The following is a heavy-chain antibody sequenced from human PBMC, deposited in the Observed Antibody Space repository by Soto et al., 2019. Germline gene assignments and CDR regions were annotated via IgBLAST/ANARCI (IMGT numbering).Heavy chain of an antibody. D-gene: IGHD2-2*01. CDR3: ARGSLKGGTPSADFGH. CDR2: IYPSDSAT. J-gene: IGHJ1*01. V-gene: IGHV5-51*01. Sequence: GESLKISCQGSGFSFTHYWIGWVRQVPGKGLEWMGVIYPSDSATRYNPSFQGQVAMSADPSISTAYLQWSSLKASDTAIYFCARGSLKGGTPSADFGHWGQGPQVTVST. CDR1: GFSFTHYW.